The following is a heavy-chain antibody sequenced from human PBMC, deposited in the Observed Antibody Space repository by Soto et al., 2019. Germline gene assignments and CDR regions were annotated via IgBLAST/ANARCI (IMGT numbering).Heavy chain of an antibody. J-gene: IGHJ4*02. CDR2: MQPRDGRT. V-gene: IGHV1-8*01. Sequence: QVQLVQSGAEVREPGASVKVSCKASGYSFSSLDINWVRQTTGQGLEWMGWMQPRDGRTGYAQKFQGRVTMTRDTSINTDYIELSSLTSDDTAFYYCARGVTAGVDYWGQGTLVTVSS. D-gene: IGHD1-26*01. CDR1: GYSFSSLD. CDR3: ARGVTAGVDY.